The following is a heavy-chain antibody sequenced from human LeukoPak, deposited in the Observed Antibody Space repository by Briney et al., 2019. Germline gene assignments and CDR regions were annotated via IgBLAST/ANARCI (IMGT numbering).Heavy chain of an antibody. V-gene: IGHV1-69*06. CDR2: IIPIFGTA. CDR1: GGTFSSYA. CDR3: ARLGYCSGGSCFDY. Sequence: GASVKVSCKASGGTFSSYAISWVRQAPGQGLEWMGGIIPIFGTANYAQKFQGRVTITADKSTSTAYMELSSLRSEDTAVYYCARLGYCSGGSCFDYWGQGTLVTVSS. D-gene: IGHD2-15*01. J-gene: IGHJ4*02.